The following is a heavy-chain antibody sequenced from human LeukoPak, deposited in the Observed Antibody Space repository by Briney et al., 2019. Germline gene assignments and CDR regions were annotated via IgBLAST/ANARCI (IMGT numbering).Heavy chain of an antibody. CDR1: VFTFSSYA. CDR3: AKGVRFLDWWILDY. V-gene: IGHV3-23*01. D-gene: IGHD3-9*01. Sequence: PGGSLRLSCAVSVFTFSSYAMSWVRQAPGKGLEWVSAISGSYSTYYADSVKGRFTISRDNSKNTLYLQMNSLRAEDTAIYYCAKGVRFLDWWILDYWGQGSLVTVSS. J-gene: IGHJ4*02. CDR2: ISGSYST.